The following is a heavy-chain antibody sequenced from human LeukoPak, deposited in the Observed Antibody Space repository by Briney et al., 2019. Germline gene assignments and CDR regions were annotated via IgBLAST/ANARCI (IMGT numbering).Heavy chain of an antibody. CDR1: GFTFSSYA. CDR3: ARDEGLLSLLK. CDR2: ISGSGGST. J-gene: IGHJ4*02. Sequence: GGSLRLSCAASGFTFSSYAMSWVRQAPGKGLEWVSAISGSGGSTYYADSVKGRFTISRDNSKNTLYLQMNSLRAEDTAIYYCARDEGLLSLLKWGQGTLVTVSS. V-gene: IGHV3-23*01. D-gene: IGHD3-3*01.